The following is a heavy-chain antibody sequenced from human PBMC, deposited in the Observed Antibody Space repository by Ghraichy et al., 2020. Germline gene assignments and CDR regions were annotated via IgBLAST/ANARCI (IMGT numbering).Heavy chain of an antibody. CDR2: ISHFGST. CDR1: GESFRGYF. J-gene: IGHJ6*01. D-gene: IGHD3-3*01. CDR3: ARGRSILGVVNSYFSALDV. V-gene: IGHV4-34*01. Sequence: SETLSLTCAVSGESFRGYFWTWLRQPPGKELEWIGEISHFGSTNYNSSLKSRVTLSLHPSKTQFSLELTSVTAADTAVYYCARGRSILGVVNSYFSALDVWGQGTTVTVSS.